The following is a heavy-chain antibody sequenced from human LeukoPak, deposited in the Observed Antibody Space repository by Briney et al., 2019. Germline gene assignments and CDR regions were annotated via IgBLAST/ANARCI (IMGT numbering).Heavy chain of an antibody. CDR1: GFTFRNYV. D-gene: IGHD2-2*01. CDR3: AKVVVPAASYYYYYGMDV. J-gene: IGHJ6*02. CDR2: ISGSGGST. Sequence: PGGSLRLSCAASGFTFRNYVIHWVRQAPGKGLEWVSAISGSGGSTYYADSVKGRFTISRDNSKNTLYLQMNSLRAEDTAVYYCAKVVVPAASYYYYYGMDVWGQGTTVTVSS. V-gene: IGHV3-23*01.